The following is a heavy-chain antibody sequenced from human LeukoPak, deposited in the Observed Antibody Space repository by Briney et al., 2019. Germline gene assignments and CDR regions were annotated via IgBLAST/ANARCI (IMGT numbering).Heavy chain of an antibody. CDR3: ARDVTMVRGVIITIVYFDY. CDR2: INPNSGGT. Sequence: ASVKVSCKASGYTFTGYYMHWVRQAPGQGLECVGWINPNSGGTNYAQKFQGRVTMTRDTSISTAYMELSRLGSDDTAVYYCARDVTMVRGVIITIVYFDYWGQGTLVTVSS. D-gene: IGHD3-10*01. J-gene: IGHJ4*02. V-gene: IGHV1-2*02. CDR1: GYTFTGYY.